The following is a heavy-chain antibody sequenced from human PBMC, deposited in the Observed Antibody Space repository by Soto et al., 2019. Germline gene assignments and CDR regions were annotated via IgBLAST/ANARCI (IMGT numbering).Heavy chain of an antibody. CDR3: ARSMSGSYYHY. CDR2: IYYSGST. D-gene: IGHD1-26*01. V-gene: IGHV4-30-4*01. Sequence: TSETLSLTCTVSGGSISSGDYYWSWIRQPPGKGLEWIGYIYYSGSTYYNPSRKSRVTISVDTSKNQFSLKLSSVTAADTAVYYCARSMSGSYYHYWGQGTLVTVSS. J-gene: IGHJ4*02. CDR1: GGSISSGDYY.